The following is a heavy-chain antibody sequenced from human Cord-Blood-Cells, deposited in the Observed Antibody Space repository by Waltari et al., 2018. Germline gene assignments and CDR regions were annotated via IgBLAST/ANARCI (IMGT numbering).Heavy chain of an antibody. J-gene: IGHJ3*02. V-gene: IGHV4-31*03. CDR3: ARDLLNWGSRAFDI. CDR1: GGSISSGGYY. Sequence: QVQLQESGPGLVKPSQTLSLTCTVSGGSISSGGYYWSWVRQHPGKGLEWIGYIYYSGSTYYNPSLKSRVTRSVDTSKNQFSLKLSSVTAADTAVYYCARDLLNWGSRAFDIWGQGTMVTVSS. CDR2: IYYSGST. D-gene: IGHD7-27*01.